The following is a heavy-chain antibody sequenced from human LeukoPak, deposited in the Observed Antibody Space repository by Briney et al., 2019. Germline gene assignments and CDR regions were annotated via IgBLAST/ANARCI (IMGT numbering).Heavy chain of an antibody. CDR2: IYPGDSDI. J-gene: IGHJ6*02. V-gene: IGHV5-51*01. CDR1: GYSFTNYW. CDR3: VRLRSGYSDYGMDV. Sequence: GGSLKISCKSSGYSFTNYWIGWVRQMPGKGLEWMGIIYPGDSDIRYSPSFQGQVTISADKSITTVFLQWSSLKASDTAMYYCVRLRSGYSDYGMDVWGQGTTVTVSS. D-gene: IGHD3-3*01.